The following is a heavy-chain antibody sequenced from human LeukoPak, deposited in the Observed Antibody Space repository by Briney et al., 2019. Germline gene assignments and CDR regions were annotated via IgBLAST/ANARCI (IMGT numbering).Heavy chain of an antibody. CDR3: ASTIRDGYNSEGIDY. CDR2: TYYRSKWHN. J-gene: IGHJ4*02. V-gene: IGHV6-1*01. CDR1: GDSVSNKNTA. D-gene: IGHD5-24*01. Sequence: SQTLSLTCAISGDSVSNKNTAWNWIRQSPSRGLEWLGRTYYRSKWHNTYAASVKSRITINPDTSKNQFSLKLSSVTAADTAVYYCASTIRDGYNSEGIDYWGQGTLVTVSS.